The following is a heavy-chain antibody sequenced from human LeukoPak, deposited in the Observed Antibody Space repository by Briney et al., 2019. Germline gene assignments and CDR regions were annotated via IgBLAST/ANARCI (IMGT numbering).Heavy chain of an antibody. V-gene: IGHV4-39*07. CDR3: GGGGFLRYFDWLFLFDY. CDR1: GGSISSSSYY. Sequence: SETLSLTCTVSGGSISSSSYYWGWIRQPPGKGLEWIGSIYYSGSTYYNPSLKSRFTISVDTSKNQFSLKLSSVTAADTAVYYCGGGGFLRYFDWLFLFDYWGQETLVTVSS. J-gene: IGHJ4*02. D-gene: IGHD3-9*01. CDR2: IYYSGST.